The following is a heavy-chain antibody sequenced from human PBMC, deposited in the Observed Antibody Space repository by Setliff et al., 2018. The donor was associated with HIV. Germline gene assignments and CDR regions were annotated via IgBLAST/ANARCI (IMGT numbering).Heavy chain of an antibody. J-gene: IGHJ4*02. CDR3: AKDPRAAVATICDY. CDR2: ISSSGSTI. CDR1: GFTFSSYS. V-gene: IGHV3-48*01. D-gene: IGHD5-12*01. Sequence: GGSLRLSCLVSGFTFSSYSMNWVRQAPGKGLEWVSYISSSGSTIYYADSVKGRFTISRDNSKNTLYLQMNSLRAEDTAVYYCAKDPRAAVATICDYWGQGTLVTVSS.